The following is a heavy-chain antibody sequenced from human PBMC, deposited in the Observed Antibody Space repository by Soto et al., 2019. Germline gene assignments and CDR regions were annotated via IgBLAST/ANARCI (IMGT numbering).Heavy chain of an antibody. D-gene: IGHD3-3*01. CDR3: ARGGYDFGAEDY. J-gene: IGHJ4*02. V-gene: IGHV3-7*01. CDR2: IKQDGSKQ. Sequence: VQLVESGGTLVQPGESLRLSCTVSGFTFDAFWMTWVRQAPGKGLEWVANIKQDGSKQYYVDSVKGRFTISRDNAKSSLYLQMNSLRVEDMAVYYCARGGYDFGAEDYWGQGTLVTVSS. CDR1: GFTFDAFW.